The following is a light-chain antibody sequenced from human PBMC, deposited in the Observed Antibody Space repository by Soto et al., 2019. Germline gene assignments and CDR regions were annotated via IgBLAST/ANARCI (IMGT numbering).Light chain of an antibody. V-gene: IGLV6-57*03. CDR1: SGSIASNY. CDR2: EDN. Sequence: NFMLTQPHSVSESPGKTVTISCTRSSGSIASNYVQWYQQRPGSAPTTVIYEDNQRPSGVPDRFSGSIDSSSNSASLTISGLKTEDEADYYCQSYDISNHWVFGGGTKLTV. CDR3: QSYDISNHWV. J-gene: IGLJ3*02.